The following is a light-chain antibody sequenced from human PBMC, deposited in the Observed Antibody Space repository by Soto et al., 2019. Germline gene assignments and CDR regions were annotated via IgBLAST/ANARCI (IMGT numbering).Light chain of an antibody. CDR1: HDISNF. CDR3: QHYHNLPFT. J-gene: IGKJ3*01. V-gene: IGKV1-33*01. Sequence: DIQMTQSPSSLSASVGDRVTITCQASHDISNFFNWYQQKPGKAPKLLVYDASNLQTGVPSRFSGGGSGTDFTFTISSLQPEDIATYYCQHYHNLPFTFGPGTKVDFK. CDR2: DAS.